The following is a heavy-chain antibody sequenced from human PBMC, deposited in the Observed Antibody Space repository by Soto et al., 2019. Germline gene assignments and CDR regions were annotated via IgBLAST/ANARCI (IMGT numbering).Heavy chain of an antibody. Sequence: QVQLVQSGAEVKKPGASVKVSCKASGYTFTSYDINWVRQATGQGLERMGWMNPNSGNTGYAQKFQGRVTMTRNTSISTAYMELSSLRSEDTAVYYCARGINYYDSGDDAFDIWGQGTMVTVSS. V-gene: IGHV1-8*01. CDR2: MNPNSGNT. D-gene: IGHD3-10*01. CDR3: ARGINYYDSGDDAFDI. CDR1: GYTFTSYD. J-gene: IGHJ3*02.